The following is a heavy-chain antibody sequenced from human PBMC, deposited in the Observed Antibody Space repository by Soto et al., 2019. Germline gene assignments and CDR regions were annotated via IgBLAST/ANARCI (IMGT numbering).Heavy chain of an antibody. CDR2: IYYSGTT. V-gene: IGHV4-39*01. Sequence: HLQLQESGPGLVKPSETLSLTCTVSGDSFSSSDYYWGWIRQPPGKGLEWIGSIYYSGTTYYNPSLKSRVTISLDTSRNQFSLKLNSVTAADTATYYCAVLGDYLWETKLEYWGQGTLVTVAS. D-gene: IGHD1-1*01. CDR3: AVLGDYLWETKLEY. J-gene: IGHJ4*02. CDR1: GDSFSSSDYY.